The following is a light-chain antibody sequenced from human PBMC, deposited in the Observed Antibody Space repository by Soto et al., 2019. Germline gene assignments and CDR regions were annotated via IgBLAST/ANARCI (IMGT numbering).Light chain of an antibody. V-gene: IGKV3-15*01. CDR3: QQYNDWPRT. CDR2: GAS. CDR1: QSISTD. Sequence: EIMMTQSPATLTVSPGERATLSCRASQSISTDLAWYQQKPGQAPRFLIYGASTRATGIPARFSGSGSGTEFTRTISGLQSEDFATYYCQQYNDWPRTFGQGTKVEIK. J-gene: IGKJ1*01.